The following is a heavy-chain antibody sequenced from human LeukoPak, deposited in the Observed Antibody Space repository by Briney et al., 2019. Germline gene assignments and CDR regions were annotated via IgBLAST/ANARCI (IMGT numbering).Heavy chain of an antibody. CDR3: ARGRYGGYTGLNY. CDR2: IYYSGST. V-gene: IGHV4-59*01. CDR1: GASINSYY. D-gene: IGHD5-12*01. J-gene: IGHJ4*02. Sequence: SETLSLTCTVSGASINSYYWSWIRQPPGKGLEWIGYIYYSGSTNYNPSLKSRVTISVDTSKNQFSLKLSSVTAADTAVYYCARGRYGGYTGLNYWGQGTLVTVSS.